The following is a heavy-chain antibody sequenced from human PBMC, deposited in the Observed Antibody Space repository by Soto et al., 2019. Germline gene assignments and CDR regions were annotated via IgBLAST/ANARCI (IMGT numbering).Heavy chain of an antibody. J-gene: IGHJ5*02. CDR3: ARLISAPA. CDR2: IHPSGSYP. V-gene: IGHV5-10-1*01. Sequence: PGESLKISCKGSGYSFTINWINWVRQMPGKGLEWMGRIHPSGSYPNYSPSFQGHVTISADKSISTAYLQWSSLKASDTAMYYCARLISAPAWGQGTLVTVSS. CDR1: GYSFTINW. D-gene: IGHD3-16*01.